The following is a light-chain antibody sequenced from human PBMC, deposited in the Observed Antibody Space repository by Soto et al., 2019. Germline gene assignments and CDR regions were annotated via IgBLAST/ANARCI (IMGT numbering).Light chain of an antibody. J-gene: IGKJ1*01. V-gene: IGKV1-27*01. CDR2: AAS. Sequence: DIRMTQSPPSLSASVGDKITITCRASQGISNYLAWYQQKPGEVPKLLIYAASTLQSGVSSRFSGSGSGTVFTLTINSLQPEDGASYYRQSYDNVPRSFGQGTKVEVK. CDR1: QGISNY. CDR3: QSYDNVPRS.